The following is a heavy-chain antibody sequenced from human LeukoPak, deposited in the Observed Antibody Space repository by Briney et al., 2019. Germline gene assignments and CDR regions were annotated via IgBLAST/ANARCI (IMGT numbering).Heavy chain of an antibody. D-gene: IGHD3-10*01. J-gene: IGHJ3*02. V-gene: IGHV1-24*01. Sequence: GASVKVSCKVSGYTLTELSMHWVRQAPGKGLEWMGGFDPEDGETIYAQKFQGRVTMTEDTSTDTAYMELSSLRSEDTAVYYCAKDLSIYGSGAYAAFDIWGQGTMVTVSS. CDR2: FDPEDGET. CDR1: GYTLTELS. CDR3: AKDLSIYGSGAYAAFDI.